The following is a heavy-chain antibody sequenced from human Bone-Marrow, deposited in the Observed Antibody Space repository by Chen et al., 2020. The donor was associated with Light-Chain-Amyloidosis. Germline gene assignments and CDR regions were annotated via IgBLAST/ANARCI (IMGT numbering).Heavy chain of an antibody. Sequence: EVQLVESGGGLVQAGRSLRLSCTASGFTFGDNGMTWVRQAPGKGLGWGGLIRIKTYGGTAEYAASVKGRWTISRDDSKSTVYLEVDSLRSEDTAVYYCSRAGKRAAAANVDYWGQGTLVAVSS. CDR1: GFTFGDNG. CDR2: IRIKTYGGTA. V-gene: IGHV3-49*04. J-gene: IGHJ4*02. CDR3: SRAGKRAAAANVDY. D-gene: IGHD6-25*01.